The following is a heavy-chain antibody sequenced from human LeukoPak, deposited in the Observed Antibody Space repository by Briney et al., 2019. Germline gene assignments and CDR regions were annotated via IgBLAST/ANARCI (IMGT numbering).Heavy chain of an antibody. V-gene: IGHV3-23*01. CDR2: ISGSGGST. CDR3: AKTPHSSGYPNRFDY. J-gene: IGHJ4*02. CDR1: GFTFSSYA. D-gene: IGHD3-22*01. Sequence: GGSLRLSCAASGFTFSSYAMSWVRQAPGKGLGWVSAISGSGGSTYYADSEKGRFTISRDNSKNTLYLQMNSLRAEDTAVYYCAKTPHSSGYPNRFDYWGQGTLVTVSS.